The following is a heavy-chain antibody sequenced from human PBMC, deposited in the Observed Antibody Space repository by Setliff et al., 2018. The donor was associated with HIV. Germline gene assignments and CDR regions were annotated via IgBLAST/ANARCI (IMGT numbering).Heavy chain of an antibody. CDR3: ARAFFRQLEPSDWFDP. D-gene: IGHD1-1*01. Sequence: ETLSLTCTVSGGSISSHYWTWIRQPPGKGLEWIGYIYYSGSTNYNPSLKSRVTISVDTSKNQFSLKMRSVTAADTAVYYCARAFFRQLEPSDWFDPWGQGTLVTVSS. J-gene: IGHJ5*02. V-gene: IGHV4-59*11. CDR1: GGSISSHY. CDR2: IYYSGST.